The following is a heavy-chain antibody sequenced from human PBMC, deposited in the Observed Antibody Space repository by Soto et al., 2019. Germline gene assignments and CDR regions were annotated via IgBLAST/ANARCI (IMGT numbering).Heavy chain of an antibody. D-gene: IGHD6-13*01. CDR1: GFTFGSYP. CDR2: ISTNGDNT. J-gene: IGHJ4*02. V-gene: IGHV3-64*01. CDR3: AREGMSRPRWVFDY. Sequence: EVQLVESGGGLVQPGGSLRLSCAASGFTFGSYPMHWVRQAPGKGLEYVSAISTNGDNTFYANSVKGRFTISRDNSKNTLYLQTGSLRAEDMGVYYCAREGMSRPRWVFDYWGQGTLVTASS.